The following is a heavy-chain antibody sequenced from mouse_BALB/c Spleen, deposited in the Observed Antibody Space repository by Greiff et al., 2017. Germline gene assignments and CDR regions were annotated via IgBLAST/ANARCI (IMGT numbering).Heavy chain of an antibody. J-gene: IGHJ4*01. CDR1: GFTFSSYA. CDR3: ARRQYGNYFYAMDY. CDR2: ISSGGST. Sequence: EVQLQQSGGGLVKPGGSLKLSCAASGFTFSSYAMSWVRQTPEKRLEWVASISSGGSTYYPDSVKGRFTISRDNARNILYLQMSSLRSEDTAMYYCARRQYGNYFYAMDYWGQGTSVTVSS. V-gene: IGHV5-6-5*01. D-gene: IGHD2-10*02.